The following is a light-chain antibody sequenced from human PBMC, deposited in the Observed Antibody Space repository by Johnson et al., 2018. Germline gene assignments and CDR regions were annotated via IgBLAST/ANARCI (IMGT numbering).Light chain of an antibody. J-gene: IGLJ1*01. Sequence: QSVLTQPPSVSAAPGQKVTISCSGSSSNIGNNYVSWYQQLPGTAPKLLIYENNKRPSAIPDRFSGSKSGTSATLGITGLQTGDEADYYCGTWDSSLSAGNVFGTATKVTVL. V-gene: IGLV1-51*02. CDR3: GTWDSSLSAGNV. CDR1: SSNIGNNY. CDR2: ENN.